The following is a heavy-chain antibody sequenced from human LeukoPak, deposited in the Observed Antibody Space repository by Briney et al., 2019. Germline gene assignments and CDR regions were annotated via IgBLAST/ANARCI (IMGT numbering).Heavy chain of an antibody. CDR2: ISSNGGST. J-gene: IGHJ6*03. Sequence: AGGSLRLSCAASGFTFSSYAMHWVRQAPGKGLEYVSAISSNGGSTYYANSVKGRFTISRDNSKNTLYLQMGSLRAEDMAVYYCARGTEIGYYYYYYMDVWGKGTTVTVSS. CDR1: GFTFSSYA. V-gene: IGHV3-64*01. CDR3: ARGTEIGYYYYYYMDV. D-gene: IGHD2-2*01.